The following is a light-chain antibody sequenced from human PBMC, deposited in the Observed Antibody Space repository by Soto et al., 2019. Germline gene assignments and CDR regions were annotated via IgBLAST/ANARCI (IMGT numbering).Light chain of an antibody. CDR3: QQYDKYST. J-gene: IGKJ1*01. CDR1: QSISVS. V-gene: IGKV1-5*01. CDR2: DAS. Sequence: DIQMTQSPSTLSGSVGDRVTITCRASQSISVSLAWYQQKPGKAPNLLIYDASTLQGGVPSRFSGSGSGTEFTLTVTSLQPEDFATYFCQQYDKYSTFGHGTKV.